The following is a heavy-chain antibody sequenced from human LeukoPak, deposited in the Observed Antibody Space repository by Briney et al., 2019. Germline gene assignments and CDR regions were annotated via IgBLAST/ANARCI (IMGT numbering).Heavy chain of an antibody. D-gene: IGHD4-23*01. J-gene: IGHJ4*02. Sequence: GASVKVSCKASGYTFTSYGISWVRQAPGQGLEWMGWISAYNGNTNYAQKLQGRVTMTTDTSTSTAYMELRSLRSDDTAVYYCARTLYDYGGNQARELSDYWGQGTLVTVS. CDR2: ISAYNGNT. V-gene: IGHV1-18*01. CDR1: GYTFTSYG. CDR3: ARTLYDYGGNQARELSDY.